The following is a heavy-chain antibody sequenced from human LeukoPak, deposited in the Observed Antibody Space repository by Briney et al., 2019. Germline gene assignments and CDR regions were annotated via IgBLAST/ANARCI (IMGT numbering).Heavy chain of an antibody. V-gene: IGHV4-34*01. CDR1: GGSFSGYY. Sequence: SETLSLTCAVYGGSFSGYYWSWIRQPPGKGLEWIGEINHSGSTNYNPSLKSRVTISVDTSKSQFSLKLSSVTAADTAVYYCARTRGKRGYYDILPGYFDYWGQGTLVTVSS. D-gene: IGHD3-9*01. CDR3: ARTRGKRGYYDILPGYFDY. CDR2: INHSGST. J-gene: IGHJ4*02.